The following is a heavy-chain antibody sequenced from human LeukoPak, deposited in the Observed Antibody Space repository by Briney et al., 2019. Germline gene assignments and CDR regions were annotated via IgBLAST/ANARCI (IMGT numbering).Heavy chain of an antibody. CDR3: ARGYYGSGSLRHYP. CDR1: AGFISSYY. CDR2: IYTSGST. Sequence: AETLSLTCSVSAGFISSYYWSWIRQPAGKGLEWIGRIYTSGSTNYNPSLKSRVTMSVDTSKNQFSLKLSSVTAADTAVYYCARGYYGSGSLRHYPWGQGTLVTVSS. D-gene: IGHD3-10*01. V-gene: IGHV4-4*07. J-gene: IGHJ5*02.